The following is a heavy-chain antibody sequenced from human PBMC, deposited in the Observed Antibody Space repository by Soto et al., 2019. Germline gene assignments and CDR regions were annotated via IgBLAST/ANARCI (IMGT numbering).Heavy chain of an antibody. CDR3: AGARIRGVSDY. D-gene: IGHD3-10*01. J-gene: IGHJ4*02. CDR1: GFTVSSTY. Sequence: GGSLRLSCAASGFTVSSTYMSWVRQAPGKGLEWVSVISTNGNTYYADSVKGGFTISRDNSMNTLYLQMNSLTVEDTAFYYCAGARIRGVSDYWGQGTLVTVSS. V-gene: IGHV3-53*01. CDR2: ISTNGNT.